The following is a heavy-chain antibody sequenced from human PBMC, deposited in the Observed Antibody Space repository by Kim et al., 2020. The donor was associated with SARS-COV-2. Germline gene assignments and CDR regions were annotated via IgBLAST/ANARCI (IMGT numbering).Heavy chain of an antibody. J-gene: IGHJ6*02. CDR1: GFTFSSYA. D-gene: IGHD4-4*01. CDR2: ISGSGGST. Sequence: GGSLRLSCAASGFTFSSYAMSSVRQAPGKGLEWVSAISGSGGSTYYADSVKGRFTISRDNSKNTLYLQMNSLRAEDTAVYYCAKVAAGSEVVTTFHYGMDVWGQGTTVTVSS. CDR3: AKVAAGSEVVTTFHYGMDV. V-gene: IGHV3-23*01.